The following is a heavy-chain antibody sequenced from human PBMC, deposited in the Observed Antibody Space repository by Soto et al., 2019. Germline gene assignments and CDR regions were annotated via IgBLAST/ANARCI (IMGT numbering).Heavy chain of an antibody. CDR3: ARDGYDGSGSPYPAY. D-gene: IGHD3-10*01. V-gene: IGHV4-59*01. CDR2: IYYLGST. Sequence: SETLSLTCSVSGGSMSEYFWSWIRQSPGKGLEWIGYIYYLGSTDYNPSLKSRVTISVDTSKRQFSLRLTSVTAADTAVYYCARDGYDGSGSPYPAYWGPGXQVTVYS. CDR1: GGSMSEYF. J-gene: IGHJ4*02.